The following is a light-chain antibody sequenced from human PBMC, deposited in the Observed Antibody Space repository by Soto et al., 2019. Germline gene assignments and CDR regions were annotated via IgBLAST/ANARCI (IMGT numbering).Light chain of an antibody. J-gene: IGKJ4*01. V-gene: IGKV3-11*01. CDR2: DAS. CDR3: QQRSS. CDR1: QSVSSY. Sequence: EIVLTQSPATLSLSPGERATLSCRASQSVSSYLDWYQQKPGQAPRLLIYDASNRATGIPARFSGSGSWTDFTLTISSLEPEDFAVYYCQQRSSFGGGTKVEIK.